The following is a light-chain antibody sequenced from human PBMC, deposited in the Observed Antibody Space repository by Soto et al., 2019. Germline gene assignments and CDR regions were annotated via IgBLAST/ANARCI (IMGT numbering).Light chain of an antibody. CDR2: AAS. CDR1: HDISNF. J-gene: IGKJ5*01. CDR3: QKSNSAPPA. V-gene: IGKV1-27*01. Sequence: DIQMTQSPSSLSASVGDRVTITCRASHDISNFLAWYQQKPGRVPELLIYAASTLQSGVPSRFSGSRSGTDFTLTSSNLQPEDVATYYCQKSNSAPPAFGQGTRLEIK.